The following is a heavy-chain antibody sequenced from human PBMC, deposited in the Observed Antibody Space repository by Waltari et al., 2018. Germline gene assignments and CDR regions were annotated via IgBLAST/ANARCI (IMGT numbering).Heavy chain of an antibody. Sequence: QVQLQESGPGLVKPSETLSLTCTVSGGSISSYYWSWVRQPAEKGLEWIGRIYASGSTNSNPALRSRVTMSVDTSKNHFSLRRTSVTAADTAVYYCARDRCNSTSCLSRGAFDIWGQGTMVTVSS. D-gene: IGHD2-2*01. V-gene: IGHV4-4*07. J-gene: IGHJ3*02. CDR1: GGSISSYY. CDR3: ARDRCNSTSCLSRGAFDI. CDR2: IYASGST.